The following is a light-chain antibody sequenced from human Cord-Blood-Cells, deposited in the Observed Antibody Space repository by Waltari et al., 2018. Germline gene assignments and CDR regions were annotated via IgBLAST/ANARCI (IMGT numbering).Light chain of an antibody. CDR2: AAS. CDR3: QKYNSALLLT. CDR1: RGISNY. Sequence: DIQMTQSPSSLSASVGDRVTITCRASRGISNYLAWYQQKPGKVPKLLIYAASTLQSGVPSRFSGSGSGTDFTLTISSLQPEDVATYYCQKYNSALLLTFGGGTKVEIK. J-gene: IGKJ4*01. V-gene: IGKV1-27*01.